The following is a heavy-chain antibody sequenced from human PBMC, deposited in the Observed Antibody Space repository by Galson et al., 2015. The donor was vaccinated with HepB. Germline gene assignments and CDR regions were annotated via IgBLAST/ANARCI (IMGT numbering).Heavy chain of an antibody. CDR2: IIPIFGTA. J-gene: IGHJ4*02. D-gene: IGHD3-22*01. CDR3: ARVVPGYYDSSGYFDY. Sequence: SVKVSCKASGGTFSSYAISWVRQAPGQGLEWMGGIIPIFGTANYAQKFQGRVTITADKSTSTAYMELSSLRSEDTAVYYCARVVPGYYDSSGYFDYWGQGTLVTVSS. CDR1: GGTFSSYA. V-gene: IGHV1-69*06.